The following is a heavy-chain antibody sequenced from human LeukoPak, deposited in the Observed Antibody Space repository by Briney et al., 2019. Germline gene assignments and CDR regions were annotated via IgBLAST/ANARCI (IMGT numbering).Heavy chain of an antibody. CDR2: INHSGST. CDR3: ASAYDFWSGYRLDY. J-gene: IGHJ4*02. V-gene: IGHV4-34*01. D-gene: IGHD3-3*01. Sequence: SETLSLTCAVYGGSFSGYYWSRIRQPPGKGLEWIGEINHSGSTNYNPSLKSRVTISVDTSKNQFSLKLSSVTAADTAVYYCASAYDFWSGYRLDYWGQGTLVTVSS. CDR1: GGSFSGYY.